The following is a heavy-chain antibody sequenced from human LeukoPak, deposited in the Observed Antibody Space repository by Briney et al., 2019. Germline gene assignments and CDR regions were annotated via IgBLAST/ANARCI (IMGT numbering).Heavy chain of an antibody. V-gene: IGHV4-59*08. CDR1: GGSISSYY. J-gene: IGHJ4*02. D-gene: IGHD3/OR15-3a*01. Sequence: SETLPLTCNVSGGSISSYYWTWVRQPPGQTLQWIGNVYFNGDTDFNPSLTSRVTISVDTSNNQFSLKLSSVTAADTAVYYCARQFGLMRSYRHLDHWGPGILVTVSA. CDR3: ARQFGLMRSYRHLDH. CDR2: VYFNGDT.